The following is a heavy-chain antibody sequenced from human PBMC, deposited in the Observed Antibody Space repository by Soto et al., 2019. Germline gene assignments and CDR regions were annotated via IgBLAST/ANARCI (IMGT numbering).Heavy chain of an antibody. CDR2: ISAYNGNT. Sequence: ASVKVSCKASGYTFTSYDISWVRQAPGQGLEWMGWISAYNGNTNYAQKLQGRVTMTTDTSTSTAYMELRSLRSDDTAVYYCARVHYDFWSGYPSGIDYWGQGTLVTVSS. D-gene: IGHD3-3*01. CDR3: ARVHYDFWSGYPSGIDY. V-gene: IGHV1-18*01. J-gene: IGHJ4*02. CDR1: GYTFTSYD.